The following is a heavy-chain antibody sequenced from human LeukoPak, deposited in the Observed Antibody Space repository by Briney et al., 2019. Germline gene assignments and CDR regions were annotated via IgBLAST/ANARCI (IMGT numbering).Heavy chain of an antibody. CDR3: ARQRSSGLRVEAY. V-gene: IGHV4-34*01. CDR1: RGSFSGYY. D-gene: IGHD6-19*01. J-gene: IGHJ4*02. CDR2: INHSGST. Sequence: SETLSLTCAVYRGSFSGYYWSWIRQPPGKGLEWIGEINHSGSTSYNPSLKSRVTISVDTSKNQFSLKLSSVTAADTALYYCARQRSSGLRVEAYWGQATLVTVSS.